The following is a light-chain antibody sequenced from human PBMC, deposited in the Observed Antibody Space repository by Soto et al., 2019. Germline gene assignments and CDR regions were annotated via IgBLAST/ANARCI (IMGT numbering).Light chain of an antibody. V-gene: IGKV3-20*01. Sequence: LVLTQSPGTLSLSPGDSATLSCRASQSGTSTYLAWYQQKRGEVPRLLIYSISSRVTGIPDRFVGSGSGTDFTLTINRVEPEDSAIYYCQQYGTSPGGTFGQGTRLEMK. CDR3: QQYGTSPGGT. J-gene: IGKJ5*01. CDR1: QSGTSTY. CDR2: SIS.